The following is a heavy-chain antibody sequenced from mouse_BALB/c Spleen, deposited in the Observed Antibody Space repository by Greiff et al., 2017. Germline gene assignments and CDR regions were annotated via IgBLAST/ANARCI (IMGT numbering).Heavy chain of an antibody. CDR1: GYAFTNYL. CDR3: ARSGYGYVPSWFAY. CDR2: INPGSGGT. J-gene: IGHJ3*01. Sequence: QVQLQQSGAELVRPGTSVKVSCKASGYAFTNYLIEWVKQRPGQGLEWIGVINPGSGGTNYNEKFKGKATLTADKSSSTAYMQLSSLTSDDSAVYFCARSGYGYVPSWFAYWGQGTLVTVSA. V-gene: IGHV1-54*01. D-gene: IGHD1-2*01.